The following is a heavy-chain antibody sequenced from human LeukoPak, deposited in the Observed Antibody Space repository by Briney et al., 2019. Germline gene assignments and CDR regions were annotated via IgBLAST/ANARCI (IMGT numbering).Heavy chain of an antibody. D-gene: IGHD3-9*01. J-gene: IGHJ3*02. CDR3: ARARYVNSFYAFDI. CDR1: GGSISSYY. CDR2: LSKSGNT. Sequence: PSETLSLTCTVSGGSISSYYWSWIRLPPGKGLEWIGYLSKSGNTNYSPYLKSRVTIFGDTSKNQFFLKLSSVTAADTAVYYCARARYVNSFYAFDIWGQGTVVTVSS. V-gene: IGHV4-59*01.